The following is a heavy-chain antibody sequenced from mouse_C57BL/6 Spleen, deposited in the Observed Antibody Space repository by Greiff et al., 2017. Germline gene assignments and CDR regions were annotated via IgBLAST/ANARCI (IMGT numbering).Heavy chain of an antibody. CDR1: GYTFTSYW. V-gene: IGHV1-64*01. J-gene: IGHJ4*01. CDR3: AQVADYYAMYY. D-gene: IGHD1-1*02. Sequence: QVQLQQPGAELVKPGASVKLSCKASGYTFTSYWMHWVKQRPGQGLEWIGMIHPNSGSTNYNEKFKSKATLTVDKSSSTAYMQLSSLTSEDSAVYYCAQVADYYAMYYWGQGTSVTVST. CDR2: IHPNSGST.